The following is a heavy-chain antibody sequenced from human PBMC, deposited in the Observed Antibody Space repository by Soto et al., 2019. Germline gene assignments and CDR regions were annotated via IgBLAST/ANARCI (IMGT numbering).Heavy chain of an antibody. J-gene: IGHJ6*02. CDR3: AKTSYAYYYYYGMDV. D-gene: IGHD1-26*01. CDR2: IIPIFGTA. CDR1: GGTFSSYA. Sequence: EASVKVSCKASGGTFSSYAISWVRQAPGQGLEWMGGIIPIFGTANYAQKFQGRVTITADESTSTAYMELSSLRSEDTAVYYCAKTSYAYYYYYGMDVWGQGTTVTVSS. V-gene: IGHV1-69*13.